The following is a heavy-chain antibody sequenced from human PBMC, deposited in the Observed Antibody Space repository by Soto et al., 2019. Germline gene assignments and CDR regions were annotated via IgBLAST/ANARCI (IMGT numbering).Heavy chain of an antibody. J-gene: IGHJ4*02. D-gene: IGHD5-12*01. CDR3: ARDREVFRDGYNYATFDY. CDR2: ISYDGSNK. Sequence: VGSLRLSCAASGFTFSSYAMHWVRQAPVNRLEWVAVISYDGSNKYYADSVKGRFTISRDNSKNTLYLQMNSLRAEDRAVYYCARDREVFRDGYNYATFDYWGQGTLVTVSS. V-gene: IGHV3-30-3*01. CDR1: GFTFSSYA.